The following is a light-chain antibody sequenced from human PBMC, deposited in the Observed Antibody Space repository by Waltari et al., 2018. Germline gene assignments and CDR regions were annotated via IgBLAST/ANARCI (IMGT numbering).Light chain of an antibody. V-gene: IGKV1-5*03. CDR2: MAS. CDR1: QSVGTW. J-gene: IGKJ2*01. CDR3: QQYSSFST. Sequence: DIQMTQSPSTLSASVGDRVTISCRAIQSVGTWLAWYQQKPGKAPKLLIYMASSLDSGVPSRFSGSGSGTDFSLTISSLQPDDFATYSCQQYSSFSTFGQGTTV.